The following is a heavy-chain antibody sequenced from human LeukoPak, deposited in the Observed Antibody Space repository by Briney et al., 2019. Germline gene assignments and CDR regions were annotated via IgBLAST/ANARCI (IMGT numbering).Heavy chain of an antibody. CDR2: IKQDGSAK. J-gene: IGHJ4*02. CDR1: GFMFSSHW. V-gene: IGHV3-7*01. D-gene: IGHD3-3*01. Sequence: GGSLRLSCAASGFMFSSHWMSWVRQAPGKGLEWVAIIKQDGSAKYYVDSVKGRFTISRDNAKNSLYLQMNSLRAEDTAVYYCARDGDTYYDFRGAPSDFDYWGQGTLVTVSS. CDR3: ARDGDTYYDFRGAPSDFDY.